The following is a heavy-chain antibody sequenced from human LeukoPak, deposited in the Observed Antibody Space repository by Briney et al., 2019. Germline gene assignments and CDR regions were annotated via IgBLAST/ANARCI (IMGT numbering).Heavy chain of an antibody. CDR3: ARAAYGENVWYFDL. D-gene: IGHD4-17*01. CDR2: IDHGGGT. J-gene: IGHJ2*01. Sequence: SETLSLTRGVYGGSFSGYYWSWIRQPPGKGLEWIGEIDHGGGTNYNSSLKSRVTMSLDTSKNQFSLRLSSLTAADTAVYSCARAAYGENVWYFDLWGRGTLVTVSS. V-gene: IGHV4-34*01. CDR1: GGSFSGYY.